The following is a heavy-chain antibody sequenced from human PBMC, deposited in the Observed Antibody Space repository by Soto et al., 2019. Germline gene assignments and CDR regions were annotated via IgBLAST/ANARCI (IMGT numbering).Heavy chain of an antibody. Sequence: QVQLVESGGGVVQPGRSLRLSCAASGFTFSSYGMHWVRQAPGKGLEWVAVISYDGSNKYYADSVKGRFTISRDNSKNTLYLQMNSLRAEDTAVYYCACPSEHQKDLYYFDYWGQGTLVTVSS. J-gene: IGHJ4*02. D-gene: IGHD1-26*01. CDR2: ISYDGSNK. CDR1: GFTFSSYG. CDR3: ACPSEHQKDLYYFDY. V-gene: IGHV3-30*03.